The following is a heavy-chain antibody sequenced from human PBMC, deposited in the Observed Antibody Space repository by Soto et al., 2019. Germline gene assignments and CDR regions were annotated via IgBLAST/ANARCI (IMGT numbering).Heavy chain of an antibody. CDR1: GFTFSSYS. Sequence: GGSLRLSCAVSGFTFSSYSMNWVRQVPGKGLEWVSSISSSGVHIYYGDSVKGRFTISRDNTKNSLYLQMNNLRAEDTAVYYCAAESTLNWFDPWGQGTPVTVSS. V-gene: IGHV3-21*01. CDR2: ISSSGVHI. J-gene: IGHJ5*02. D-gene: IGHD2-2*01. CDR3: AAESTLNWFDP.